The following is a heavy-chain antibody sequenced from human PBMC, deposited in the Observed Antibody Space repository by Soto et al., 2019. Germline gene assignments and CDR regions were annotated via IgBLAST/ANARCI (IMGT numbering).Heavy chain of an antibody. V-gene: IGHV1-69*01. CDR3: ATMGGYSSSYFEY. J-gene: IGHJ4*02. Sequence: QVQLVQSGAEVKKPGSSVKVSCKASGGTFGNYLISWVRQAPGHGLEWMGGIVPVFGPANYAQQFQGRVTVTADASTDTVYMELSSLRSADTAVYFCATMGGYSSSYFEYWGQGTLVTVSS. D-gene: IGHD6-19*01. CDR2: IVPVFGPA. CDR1: GGTFGNYL.